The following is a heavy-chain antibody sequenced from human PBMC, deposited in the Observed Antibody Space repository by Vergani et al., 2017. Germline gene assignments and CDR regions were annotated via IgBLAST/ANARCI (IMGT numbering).Heavy chain of an antibody. V-gene: IGHV4-39*01. CDR1: GGSISSSSYY. J-gene: IGHJ3*02. CDR2: IYYSGST. Sequence: QLQLQESGPGLVKPSETLSLTCTVSGGSISSSSYYWGWIRQPPGKGLEWIGSIYYSGSTYYNPSLKSRVTISVDTSKNQFSLKLSSVTAADTAVYYCARATRNYIAARRSNAFDIWGQGTMVTVSS. D-gene: IGHD6-6*01. CDR3: ARATRNYIAARRSNAFDI.